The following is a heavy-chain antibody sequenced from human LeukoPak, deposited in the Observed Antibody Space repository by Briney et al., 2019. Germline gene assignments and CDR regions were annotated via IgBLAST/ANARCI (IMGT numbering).Heavy chain of an antibody. CDR1: GHSFTNHW. CDR3: ARRRYSGSPNWFDP. D-gene: IGHD1-26*01. CDR2: INLGDSDT. J-gene: IGHJ5*02. Sequence: GESLKISCEASGHSFTNHWIGWVRQVPGKGLEWMGIINLGDSDTKYSPSFQGQVTISLDKSISTAYLQWRSLKASDTAMYYCARRRYSGSPNWFDPWGQGTLVTVSS. V-gene: IGHV5-51*01.